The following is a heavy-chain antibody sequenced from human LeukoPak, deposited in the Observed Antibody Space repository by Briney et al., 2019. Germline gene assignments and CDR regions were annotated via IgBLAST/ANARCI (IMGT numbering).Heavy chain of an antibody. CDR1: GYTFTGYY. CDR3: ARPYSSSWYVAIDY. J-gene: IGHJ4*02. D-gene: IGHD6-13*01. Sequence: ASVKVSCKASGYTFTGYYMHWVRQAPGQGLEWMGWINPNSGGTNYAQKFQGRVTMTRDTSISTAYMELSRPRSDDTAVYYCARPYSSSWYVAIDYWGQGTLVTVSS. CDR2: INPNSGGT. V-gene: IGHV1-2*02.